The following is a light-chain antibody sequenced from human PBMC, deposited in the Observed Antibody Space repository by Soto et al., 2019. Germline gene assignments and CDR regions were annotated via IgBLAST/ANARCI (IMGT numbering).Light chain of an antibody. CDR1: QSVGSN. V-gene: IGKV3-15*01. Sequence: EIVMTQSPATLSVSPGERATLSCRASQSVGSNLAWYQQKPGQAPRLLIYGASTRATGIPARFSGSGSGIEFTLTIRCLQSEYFSIYFCQQYNNWPPDRTFGQGTKVEIK. J-gene: IGKJ1*01. CDR3: QQYNNWPPDRT. CDR2: GAS.